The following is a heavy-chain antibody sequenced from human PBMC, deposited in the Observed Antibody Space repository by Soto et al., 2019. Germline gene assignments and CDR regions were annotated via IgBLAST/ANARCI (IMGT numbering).Heavy chain of an antibody. V-gene: IGHV3-74*01. CDR2: NSGDGTTT. CDR1: GFTFSKYW. CDR3: AIQDCTNDVCLEAAVTVGGALEY. D-gene: IGHD2-8*01. J-gene: IGHJ4*02. Sequence: EVQLVESGGGLVQPGKALRLSCAASGFTFSKYWMHWVRQAPGKGPVWVSYNSGDGTTTDYADSVKGRFTISRDNAKNTLYLQMDSLRVEDTAVYYCAIQDCTNDVCLEAAVTVGGALEYWGQGAQVTVTS.